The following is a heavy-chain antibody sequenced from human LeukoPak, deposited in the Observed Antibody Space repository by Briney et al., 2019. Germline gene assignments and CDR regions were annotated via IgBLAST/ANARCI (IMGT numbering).Heavy chain of an antibody. CDR1: GFTFSNYA. CDR3: AKQAGGSGSYYYY. V-gene: IGHV3-23*01. D-gene: IGHD3-10*01. CDR2: ISGSGGST. Sequence: GGSLRLSCAASGFTFSNYAMTWVRQAPGKGLEWVSAISGSGGSTYYADSVKGRFTVSRDNSKNTLYLQMSSLRAEDTAVYYCAKQAGGSGSYYYYWGQGTLVTVSS. J-gene: IGHJ4*02.